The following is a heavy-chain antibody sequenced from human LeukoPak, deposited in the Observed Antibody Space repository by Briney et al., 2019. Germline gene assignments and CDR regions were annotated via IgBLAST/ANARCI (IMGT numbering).Heavy chain of an antibody. CDR3: ARVLRYCSGGNCYSGGLGYMDV. Sequence: GGSLRLSCAASGFTFSDYNMRWIRQAPGKGLEWVSSISRSGSTKYYADSVKGRFTISRDNAKHSLFLQMNILRAEDTAVYYCARVLRYCSGGNCYSGGLGYMDVWGKGTTVTISS. J-gene: IGHJ6*03. D-gene: IGHD2-15*01. CDR2: ISRSGSTK. CDR1: GFTFSDYN. V-gene: IGHV3-11*01.